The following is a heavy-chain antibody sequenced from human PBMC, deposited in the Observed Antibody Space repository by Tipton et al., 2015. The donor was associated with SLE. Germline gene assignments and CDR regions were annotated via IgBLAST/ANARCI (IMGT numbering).Heavy chain of an antibody. Sequence: TLSLTCTVSGASVSSYYWSWIRQPPGKGLEWIGYIYDSGSTNYNPSLKSRVTISVDTSKNQFSLKLSSVTAADTAVYYCSGDSLGVDHWGQGTLVTVSS. D-gene: IGHD3-10*01. CDR3: SGDSLGVDH. CDR1: GASVSSYY. J-gene: IGHJ5*02. CDR2: IYDSGST. V-gene: IGHV4-59*02.